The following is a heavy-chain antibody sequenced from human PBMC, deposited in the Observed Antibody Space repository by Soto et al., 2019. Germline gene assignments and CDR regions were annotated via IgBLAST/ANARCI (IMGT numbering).Heavy chain of an antibody. CDR1: GFTFSSYA. D-gene: IGHD1-26*01. CDR3: ARDRGELPDY. V-gene: IGHV3-30-3*01. CDR2: ISYDGSNK. Sequence: PGGSLRLSCAASGFTFSSYAMHWVRQAPGKGLEWVAVISYDGSNKYYADSVKGRFTISRDNSKNTLYLQMNSLRAEDTAVYYCARDRGELPDYWGQGTLVTVSS. J-gene: IGHJ4*02.